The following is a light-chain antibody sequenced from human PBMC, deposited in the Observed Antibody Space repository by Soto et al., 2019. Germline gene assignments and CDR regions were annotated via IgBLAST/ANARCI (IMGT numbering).Light chain of an antibody. J-gene: IGKJ1*01. Sequence: VLPQSPGTLSLSPGERATLSCRASQSVTSNYLTWYQQKPGQAPRLLIFGASIRATGIPDRFSGSGSGTDFTLTISRLEPEDFATYYCQQSYSSPPTFGQGTKVDIK. CDR3: QQSYSSPPT. V-gene: IGKV3-20*01. CDR2: GAS. CDR1: QSVTSNY.